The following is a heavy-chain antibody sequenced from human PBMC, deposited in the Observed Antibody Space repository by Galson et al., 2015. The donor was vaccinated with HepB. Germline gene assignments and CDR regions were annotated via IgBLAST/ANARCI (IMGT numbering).Heavy chain of an antibody. J-gene: IGHJ6*02. Sequence: SLRLSCAASGFIFSSYSMHWVRQAPGKGLEWVAVISNDGINKYYADSVKGRITISRDNSKNTLYLQMNSLRAEDTAVHYCARARASGSLSYDLDVWGQGTTFTVSS. V-gene: IGHV3-30*04. D-gene: IGHD3-10*01. CDR3: ARARASGSLSYDLDV. CDR1: GFIFSSYS. CDR2: ISNDGINK.